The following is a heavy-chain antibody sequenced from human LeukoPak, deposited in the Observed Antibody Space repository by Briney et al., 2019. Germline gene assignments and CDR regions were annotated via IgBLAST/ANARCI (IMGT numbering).Heavy chain of an antibody. CDR1: GFTFSSYG. D-gene: IGHD3-22*01. V-gene: IGHV3-30*18. CDR2: ISYDGSNK. Sequence: GGSLRLSCAASGFTFSSYGMHWVRQAPGKGLEWVAVISYDGSNKYYADSVKGRFTISRDNSKNTLYLQMNSLRAEDTAVYYCAKAQPYYYDSSGYFAYWGQGTLVTVSS. CDR3: AKAQPYYYDSSGYFAY. J-gene: IGHJ4*02.